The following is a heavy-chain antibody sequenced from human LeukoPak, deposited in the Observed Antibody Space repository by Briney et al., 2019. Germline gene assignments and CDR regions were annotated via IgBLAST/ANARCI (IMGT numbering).Heavy chain of an antibody. CDR3: VRDAAHYMDV. V-gene: IGHV4-39*07. CDR2: IYYSGST. D-gene: IGHD6-6*01. J-gene: IGHJ6*03. CDR1: GGSISSSSYY. Sequence: SETLSLTCTVSGGSISSSSYYWGWIRQPPGKGLEWIGSIYYSGSTYYNPSLKSRVSISVDTSNNQFSLKLTSVTAADAAVYYCVRDAAHYMDVWGKGITVTVS.